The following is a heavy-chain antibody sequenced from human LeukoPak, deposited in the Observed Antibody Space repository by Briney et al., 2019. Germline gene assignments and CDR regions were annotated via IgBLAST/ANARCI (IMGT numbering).Heavy chain of an antibody. CDR3: ARDGYGGNSD. CDR2: FFYSGST. CDR1: GGSISNSTDY. V-gene: IGHV4-39*07. Sequence: SETLSLTCNVSGGSISNSTDYWGWLRQPPGKGLEWISTFFYSGSTYYNPSLKSRVTISVDTSKNQFSLKLSSVTAADTAVYYCARDGYGGNSDWGQGTLVTVSS. D-gene: IGHD4-23*01. J-gene: IGHJ4*02.